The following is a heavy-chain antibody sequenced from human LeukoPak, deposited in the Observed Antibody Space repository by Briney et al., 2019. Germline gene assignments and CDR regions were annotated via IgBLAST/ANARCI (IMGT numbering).Heavy chain of an antibody. CDR1: GFTFSSYE. CDR2: ISSSGGTI. CDR3: ARAPRYCSSTSCYGAFDI. V-gene: IGHV3-48*03. J-gene: IGHJ3*02. D-gene: IGHD2-2*01. Sequence: GGSLRLSCAASGFTFSSYEMNWVRQAPGKGLEWVSYISSSGGTIYYADSVKGRFTISRDNAKNSLYLQMNSLRAEDTAVYYCARAPRYCSSTSCYGAFDIWGQGTMVTVSS.